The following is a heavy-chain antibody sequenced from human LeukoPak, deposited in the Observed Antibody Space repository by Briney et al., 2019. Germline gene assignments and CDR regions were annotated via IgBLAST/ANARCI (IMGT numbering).Heavy chain of an antibody. Sequence: GESLRISCKGSGYSFSNYWIGWVRQMPGKGLEWMGIIYPGDSDTRYSPSFQGQVTISADKSISTAYLQWSSLKASDTAMYYCARLTYYYDSSFDYWGQGTLVTVSS. CDR3: ARLTYYYDSSFDY. V-gene: IGHV5-51*01. D-gene: IGHD3-22*01. CDR1: GYSFSNYW. J-gene: IGHJ4*02. CDR2: IYPGDSDT.